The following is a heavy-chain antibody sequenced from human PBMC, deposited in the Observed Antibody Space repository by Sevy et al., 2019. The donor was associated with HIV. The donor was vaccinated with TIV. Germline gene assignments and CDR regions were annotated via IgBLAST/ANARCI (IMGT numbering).Heavy chain of an antibody. CDR3: ARDRNNYDSTGYPKGMDV. J-gene: IGHJ6*02. V-gene: IGHV1-18*01. CDR2: ISGSNGDT. CDR1: GYTFIRYG. Sequence: ASVKVSCKASGYTFIRYGISWVRQAPGQGLEWMGWISGSNGDTNYAQKVQGRVIMTTDTSTGTAYMELRRLRSDDTAVYYCARDRNNYDSTGYPKGMDVWGQGTTVTVSS. D-gene: IGHD3-22*01.